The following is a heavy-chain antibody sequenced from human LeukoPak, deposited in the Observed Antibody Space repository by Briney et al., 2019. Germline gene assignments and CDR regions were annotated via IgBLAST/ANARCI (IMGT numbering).Heavy chain of an antibody. CDR3: ARPISGNYYYYYGMDV. CDR2: INPNSGGT. D-gene: IGHD1-14*01. J-gene: IGHJ6*02. Sequence: ASVKVSCKASGYTFTGYYMHWVRQAPGQGLEWMGWINPNSGGTNYAQKFQGRVTMTRDTSISTAYMELSSLRSDDTAVYYCARPISGNYYYYYGMDVWGQGTTVTVSS. CDR1: GYTFTGYY. V-gene: IGHV1-2*02.